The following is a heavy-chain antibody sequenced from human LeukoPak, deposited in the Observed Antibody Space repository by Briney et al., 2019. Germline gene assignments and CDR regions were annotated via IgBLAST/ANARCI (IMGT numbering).Heavy chain of an antibody. V-gene: IGHV3-33*01. CDR2: IWYDGSNK. CDR3: ARGPNSSGWYGGGFDY. CDR1: GFTFSSYG. J-gene: IGHJ4*02. Sequence: GGSLRLSCAASGFTFSSYGMHWVRQAPGKGLEWVAVIWYDGSNKYYADSVKSRFTISRDNSKNTLYLQMNSLRAEDTAVYYCARGPNSSGWYGGGFDYWGQGTLVTVSS. D-gene: IGHD6-19*01.